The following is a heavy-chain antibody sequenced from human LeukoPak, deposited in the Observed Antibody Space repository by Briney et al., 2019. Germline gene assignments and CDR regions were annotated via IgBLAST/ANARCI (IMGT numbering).Heavy chain of an antibody. CDR1: GFSLSTSGVG. J-gene: IGHJ4*02. V-gene: IGHV2-5*02. CDR3: AHRSTVSSFDY. D-gene: IGHD3-16*01. Sequence: SGPTLVKPTQTLTPTCTFSGFSLSTSGVGVGWIRQPPGKALEWLALIYWADDKRYSPSLKSRLTITKDTSKNQVVLAMTNMDPVDTATYYCAHRSTVSSFDYWGQGTLVIVSS. CDR2: IYWADDK.